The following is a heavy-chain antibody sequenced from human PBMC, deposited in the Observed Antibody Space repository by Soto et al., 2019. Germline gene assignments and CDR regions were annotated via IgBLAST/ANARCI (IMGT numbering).Heavy chain of an antibody. CDR3: VCFECGRTAVVTAMEANGY. D-gene: IGHD2-21*02. V-gene: IGHV3-74*01. CDR2: VNSDESTT. CDR1: GFTFSSYW. J-gene: IGHJ4*02. Sequence: GGSLRLSCAASGFTFSSYWMHWVRQGPGKGLVWVSRVNSDESTTSYADFVKGRFTISRDNAKNTLYLQMSSLRVEDTALYYCVCFECGRTAVVTAMEANGYWGQGTLVTVSS.